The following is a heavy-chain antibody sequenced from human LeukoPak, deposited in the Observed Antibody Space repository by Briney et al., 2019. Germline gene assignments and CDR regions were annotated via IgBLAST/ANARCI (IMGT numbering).Heavy chain of an antibody. D-gene: IGHD3-10*01. CDR1: GGSISSYY. Sequence: SETLSLTCTVSGGSISSYYWSWIRQPPGKGLEWIGYIYYSGSTNYNPSLKSRVTISVDTSKNQFSLKLSSVTAADTAVYYCARHEFRRYYYGSGSSVAWGQGTLVTVSS. CDR2: IYYSGST. CDR3: ARHEFRRYYYGSGSSVA. V-gene: IGHV4-59*08. J-gene: IGHJ5*02.